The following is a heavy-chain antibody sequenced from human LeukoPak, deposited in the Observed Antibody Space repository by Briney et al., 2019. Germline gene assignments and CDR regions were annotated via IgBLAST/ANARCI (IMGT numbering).Heavy chain of an antibody. CDR3: ARHCRVTGPPPPLL. D-gene: IGHD2-21*02. CDR1: GGSISSSSYY. CDR2: IYYSGST. V-gene: IGHV4-39*01. Sequence: PSETLSLTCTVSGGSISSSSYYWGWIRQPPGKGLEWIGSIYYSGSTYYNPSLKSRVTISVDTSKNQFSLKLSSVTAADTAVYYCARHCRVTGPPPPLLWGQGTIVTVSS. J-gene: IGHJ3*01.